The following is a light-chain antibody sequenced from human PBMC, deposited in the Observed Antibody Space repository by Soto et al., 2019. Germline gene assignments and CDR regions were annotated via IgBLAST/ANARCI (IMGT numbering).Light chain of an antibody. CDR3: SSYTSSALYV. V-gene: IGLV2-14*01. CDR2: EVS. J-gene: IGLJ1*01. Sequence: QSVLTQPASVSGSPGQSITISCTGTNSDIGFYNYVSWYQQHPGKAPKLMIYEVSYRPSGVSDRFSGSKSANTASLTISGLQAEDGADYYCSSYTSSALYVFGSGTKATVL. CDR1: NSDIGFYNY.